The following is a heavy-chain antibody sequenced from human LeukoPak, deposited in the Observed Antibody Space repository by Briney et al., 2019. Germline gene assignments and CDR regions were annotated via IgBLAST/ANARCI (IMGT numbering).Heavy chain of an antibody. CDR3: ARDPYYYDSSGGG. V-gene: IGHV4-30-4*08. Sequence: PSETLSLTCTVSGGSISSSSYYWGWIRQPPGKGLEWIGYIYYSGSTYYNPSLKSRVTISVDTSKNQFSLKLSSVTAADTAVYYCARDPYYYDSSGGGWGQGTLVTVSS. D-gene: IGHD3-22*01. CDR2: IYYSGST. J-gene: IGHJ4*02. CDR1: GGSISSSSYY.